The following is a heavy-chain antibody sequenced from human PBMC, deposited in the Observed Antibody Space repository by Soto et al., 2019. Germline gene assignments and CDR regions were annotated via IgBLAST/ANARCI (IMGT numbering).Heavy chain of an antibody. J-gene: IGHJ5*02. D-gene: IGHD3-3*01. CDR1: GFTFSSYA. Sequence: GGSLRLSCAAPGFTFSSYAMSWVRQAPGKGLEWVSAISGSGGSTYYADSVKGRFTISRDNSKNTLYLQMNSLRAEDTAVYYCAKDPYYDFWSGWFDPWGQGTLVTVSS. CDR2: ISGSGGST. V-gene: IGHV3-23*01. CDR3: AKDPYYDFWSGWFDP.